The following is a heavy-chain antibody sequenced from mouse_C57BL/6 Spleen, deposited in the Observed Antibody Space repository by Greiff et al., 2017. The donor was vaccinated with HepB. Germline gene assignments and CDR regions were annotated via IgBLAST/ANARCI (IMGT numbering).Heavy chain of an antibody. Sequence: EVQRVESGGGLVKPGGSLKLSCAASGFTFSSYAMSWVRQTPEKRLEWVATISDGGSYTYYPDNVKGRFTISRDNAKNNLYLQMSHLKSEDTAMYYCARGDDYGSSPFDYWGQGTTLTVSS. CDR2: ISDGGSYT. J-gene: IGHJ2*01. V-gene: IGHV5-4*01. D-gene: IGHD1-1*01. CDR3: ARGDDYGSSPFDY. CDR1: GFTFSSYA.